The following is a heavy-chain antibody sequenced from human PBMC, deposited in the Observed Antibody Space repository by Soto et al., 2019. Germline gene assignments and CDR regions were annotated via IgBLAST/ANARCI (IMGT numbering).Heavy chain of an antibody. CDR1: GFTFSSYW. CDR2: VNGDGSRT. D-gene: IGHD4-17*01. J-gene: IGHJ4*02. CDR3: ARVGYGDYHFDY. Sequence: GGSLRLSCAASGFTFSSYWMHWGRQNPGKGLVWVSRVNGDGSRTSYADSVKGRFTISRDNAKNTLYLQMNSLRADDTAVYYCARVGYGDYHFDYWGQGALVTVSS. V-gene: IGHV3-74*01.